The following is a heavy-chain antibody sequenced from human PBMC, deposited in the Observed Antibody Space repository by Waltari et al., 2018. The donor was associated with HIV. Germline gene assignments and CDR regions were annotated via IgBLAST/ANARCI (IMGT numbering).Heavy chain of an antibody. J-gene: IGHJ6*02. CDR2: ST. V-gene: IGHV4-39*01. Sequence: STYYNPSLKSRVTVSVDTSRNQFSLKLYSVTAADTAVYYCTSGGVGSTEDFYYGMDVWGQGTTVTVSS. CDR3: TSGGVGSTEDFYYGMDV. D-gene: IGHD3-16*01.